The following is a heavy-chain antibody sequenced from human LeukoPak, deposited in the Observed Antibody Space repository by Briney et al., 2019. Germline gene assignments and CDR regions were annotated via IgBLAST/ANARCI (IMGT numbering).Heavy chain of an antibody. CDR3: ASWDDSSGYYLDY. CDR1: GFTFSSYS. CDR2: ISSSSSYI. D-gene: IGHD3-22*01. Sequence: GGSPRLSCAASGFTFSSYSMNWVRQAPGKGLEWVSSISSSSSYIYYADSVKGRFTISRDNAKNSLYLQMNSLRAEDTAVYYCASWDDSSGYYLDYWGQGTLVTVSS. V-gene: IGHV3-21*01. J-gene: IGHJ4*02.